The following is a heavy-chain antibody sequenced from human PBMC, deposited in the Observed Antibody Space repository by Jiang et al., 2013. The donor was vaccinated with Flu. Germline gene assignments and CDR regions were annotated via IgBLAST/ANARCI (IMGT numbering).Heavy chain of an antibody. J-gene: IGHJ4*02. D-gene: IGHD3-22*01. CDR2: TYYRSKWYS. Sequence: GLVKPSQTLSLTCAISGDSVSSNSAVWNWIRQSPSRGLEWLGRTYYRSKWYSDYSVYVTSRITIKADTSKNQFSLQLTSVSPEDTAVYYCGREDSSGYVDYWGQGTLVTVSS. CDR3: GREDSSGYVDY. CDR1: GDSVSSNSAV. V-gene: IGHV6-1*01.